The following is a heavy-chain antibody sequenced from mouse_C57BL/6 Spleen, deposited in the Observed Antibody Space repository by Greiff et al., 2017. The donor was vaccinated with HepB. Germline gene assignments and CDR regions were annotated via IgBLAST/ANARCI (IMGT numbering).Heavy chain of an antibody. V-gene: IGHV1-7*01. CDR1: GYTFTSYW. Sequence: QVQLQQSGAELAKPGASVKLSCKASGYTFTSYWLHWVKQRPGQGLEWIGYINPSSGYPKYNQKFKDKATLTADKSSSTAYMQLSSLTYEDSAVYYCARSMRDYDRVWFAYWGQGTLVTVSA. CDR3: ARSMRDYDRVWFAY. J-gene: IGHJ3*01. CDR2: INPSSGYP. D-gene: IGHD2-4*01.